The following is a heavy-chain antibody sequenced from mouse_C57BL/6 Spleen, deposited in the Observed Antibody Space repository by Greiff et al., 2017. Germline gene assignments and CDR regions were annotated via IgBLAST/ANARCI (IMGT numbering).Heavy chain of an antibody. D-gene: IGHD3-3*01. CDR2: ISSGSSTI. Sequence: DVHLVESGGGLVKPGGSLKLSCAASGFTFSDYGMHWVRQAPEKGLEWVAYISSGSSTIYYADTVKGRFTISRDNAKNTLFLQMTSLRSEDTAMYYCAILGVGIDYWGQGTTLTVSS. J-gene: IGHJ2*01. CDR1: GFTFSDYG. V-gene: IGHV5-17*01. CDR3: AILGVGIDY.